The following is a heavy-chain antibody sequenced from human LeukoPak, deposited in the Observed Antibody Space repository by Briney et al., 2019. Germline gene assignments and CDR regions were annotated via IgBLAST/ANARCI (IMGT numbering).Heavy chain of an antibody. V-gene: IGHV4-59*01. Sequence: PSETLSLTCTVSGGSISSYYWSWIRQPPGKGLEWIGYIYYSGSTNYNPSLKSRVTISVDTSKNQFSLKLSSVTAADTAVYYCARGYSSSWYAYAFDIWGQGTMVTVSS. CDR1: GGSISSYY. CDR3: ARGYSSSWYAYAFDI. CDR2: IYYSGST. D-gene: IGHD6-13*01. J-gene: IGHJ3*02.